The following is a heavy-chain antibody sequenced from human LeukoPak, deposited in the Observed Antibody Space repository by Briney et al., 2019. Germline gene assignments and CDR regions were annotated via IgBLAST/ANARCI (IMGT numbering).Heavy chain of an antibody. J-gene: IGHJ2*01. CDR1: GFTFSSYA. D-gene: IGHD5-12*01. CDR2: ISGSGGST. Sequence: GGSLRLSCAVSGFTFSSYAMSWVRQAPGKGLEWVSAISGSGGSTYYADSVKGRFTISRDNSKNTLYLQMNSLRAEDTAVCYCAKDRGYGVSYWYFDLWGRGTLVTVSS. CDR3: AKDRGYGVSYWYFDL. V-gene: IGHV3-23*01.